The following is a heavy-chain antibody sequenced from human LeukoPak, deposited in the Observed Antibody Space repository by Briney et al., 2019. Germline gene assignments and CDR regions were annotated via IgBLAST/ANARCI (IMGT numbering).Heavy chain of an antibody. D-gene: IGHD3-22*01. V-gene: IGHV4-59*01. CDR3: ARGHFRYYDSSGYPYYFDY. CDR2: IYYSGST. CDR1: GGSISSYY. J-gene: IGHJ4*02. Sequence: PSENLSLTCTVSGGSISSYYWSWIRQPPGKGLEWIGYIYYSGSTNYNPSLKSRVTISVDTSKNQFSLKLSSVTAADTAVYYCARGHFRYYDSSGYPYYFDYWGQGTLVTVSS.